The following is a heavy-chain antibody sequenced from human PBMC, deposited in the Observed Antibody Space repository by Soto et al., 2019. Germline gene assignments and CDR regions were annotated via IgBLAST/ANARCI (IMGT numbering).Heavy chain of an antibody. CDR2: INSHNGNT. CDR1: GYTFTSYG. CDR3: AREPVAGIWFDP. Sequence: GASVKVSCKASGYTFTSYGISWVRQAPGQGLEWMGWINSHNGNTNYAQKLQGRVTMTTDTSTSTAYMELRSLRSDDTAVYYCAREPVAGIWFDPWGQGTLVTVSS. D-gene: IGHD6-19*01. V-gene: IGHV1-18*01. J-gene: IGHJ5*02.